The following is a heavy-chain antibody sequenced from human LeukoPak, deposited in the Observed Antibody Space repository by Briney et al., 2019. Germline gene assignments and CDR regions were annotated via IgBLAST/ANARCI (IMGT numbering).Heavy chain of an antibody. CDR1: GFTFGDYA. V-gene: IGHV3-49*04. D-gene: IGHD5-18*01. CDR3: TRWGYRYQDY. Sequence: PGLSLRLSCAASGFTFGDYAMTWVRQAPGKGLEGVNFIRSKAYGGTTEYAASVKGTFNISRDDFKSIAYLQMNSLKSEDTAVYYCTRWGYRYQDYWGQGTLVTASS. CDR2: IRSKAYGGTT. J-gene: IGHJ4*02.